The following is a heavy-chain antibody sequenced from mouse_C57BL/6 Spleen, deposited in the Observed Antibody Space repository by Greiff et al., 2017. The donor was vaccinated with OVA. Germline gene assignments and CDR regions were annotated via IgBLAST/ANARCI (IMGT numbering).Heavy chain of an antibody. D-gene: IGHD2-1*01. CDR3: ARGNYGGFDY. V-gene: IGHV1-61*01. CDR2: IYPSDSET. CDR1: GYTFTSYW. Sequence: QVQLQQPGAELVRPGSSVKLSCKASGYTFTSYWMDWVKQRPGRGLEWIGNIYPSDSETHYNQKFKDKATLTVDKSSSTAYMQLSSLTSEDSAVYYCARGNYGGFDYWGQGTTLTVSS. J-gene: IGHJ2*01.